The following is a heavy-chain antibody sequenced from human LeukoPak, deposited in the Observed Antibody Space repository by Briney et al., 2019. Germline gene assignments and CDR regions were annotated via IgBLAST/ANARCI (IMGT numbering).Heavy chain of an antibody. CDR3: AKALFVAVSGTDY. CDR2: ITSTGRST. V-gene: IGHV3-23*01. D-gene: IGHD6-19*01. Sequence: GGSLRLSCAASEFTFSTYAMSWVRQAPGQGLEWVSAITSTGRSTYYADSVKGRFTISRDNSKNTLYLQMNSLRAEDTAVYYCAKALFVAVSGTDYWGQGTLVTVSS. J-gene: IGHJ4*02. CDR1: EFTFSTYA.